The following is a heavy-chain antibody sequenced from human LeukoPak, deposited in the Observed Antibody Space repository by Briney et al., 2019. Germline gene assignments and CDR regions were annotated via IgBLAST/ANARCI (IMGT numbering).Heavy chain of an antibody. CDR2: IIPIFGTA. CDR1: GGTFSSYA. D-gene: IGHD2-15*01. CDR3: ARCRGSCYSGGWFDP. V-gene: IGHV1-69*05. J-gene: IGHJ5*02. Sequence: SVKVSRKASGGTFSSYAISWVRQAPGQGLEWMGGIIPIFGTANYAQKFQGRVTITTDESTSTAYMELSSLRSEDTAVYYCARCRGSCYSGGWFDPWGQGTLVTVSS.